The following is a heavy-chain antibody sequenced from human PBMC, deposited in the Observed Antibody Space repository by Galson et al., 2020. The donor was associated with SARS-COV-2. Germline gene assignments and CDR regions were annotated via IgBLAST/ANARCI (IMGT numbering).Heavy chain of an antibody. CDR1: GFTFSSYG. J-gene: IGHJ4*02. Sequence: GGSLRLSCAASGFTFSSYGMHWVRQAPGKGLEWVAVISYDGSNKYYADSVKGRFTISRDNSKNTLYLQMNSLRAEDTAVYYCAKDLIVGIAARQFDYWGQGTLVTVSS. D-gene: IGHD6-6*01. CDR2: ISYDGSNK. CDR3: AKDLIVGIAARQFDY. V-gene: IGHV3-30*18.